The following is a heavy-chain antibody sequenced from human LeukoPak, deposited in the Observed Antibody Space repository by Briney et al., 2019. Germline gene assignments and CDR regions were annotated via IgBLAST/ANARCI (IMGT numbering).Heavy chain of an antibody. V-gene: IGHV4-59*01. CDR1: GGSISSYY. CDR3: ARDKSPYGDYNWFDP. J-gene: IGHJ5*02. D-gene: IGHD4-17*01. CDR2: IYYSGST. Sequence: PSETLSLTCTVSGGSISSYYWSWIRQPPGKGLEWIGYIYYSGSTNYNPSLKSRVTISVDTSKNQFSLKLSSVTAADTAVYYCARDKSPYGDYNWFDPWGQGTLVTVSS.